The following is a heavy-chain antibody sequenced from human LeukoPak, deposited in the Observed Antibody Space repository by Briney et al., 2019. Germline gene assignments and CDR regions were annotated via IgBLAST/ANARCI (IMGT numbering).Heavy chain of an antibody. V-gene: IGHV4-39*07. Sequence: PSETLSLTCTVSGGSISSSSYYWGWIRQPPGKGLEWIGSIYYSGSTYYNPSLKSRVTISVDTSKNQFSLKLSSVTAADTAVYYCARDLMITFGGVIPLDYWGQGTLVTVSS. D-gene: IGHD3-16*01. CDR1: GGSISSSSYY. CDR3: ARDLMITFGGVIPLDY. CDR2: IYYSGST. J-gene: IGHJ4*02.